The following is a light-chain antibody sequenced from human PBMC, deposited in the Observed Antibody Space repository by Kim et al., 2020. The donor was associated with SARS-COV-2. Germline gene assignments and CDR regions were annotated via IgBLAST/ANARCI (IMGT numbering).Light chain of an antibody. J-gene: IGLJ2*01. Sequence: VSPGQTASITCSGDKLGDKYACWYQQKPGQSPVLVIYQDSKRPSGIPERFSGSNAGNTATLTISGTQAMGEADYYCQAWDSSTAVVFGGGTQLTVL. CDR2: QDS. CDR1: KLGDKY. CDR3: QAWDSSTAVV. V-gene: IGLV3-1*01.